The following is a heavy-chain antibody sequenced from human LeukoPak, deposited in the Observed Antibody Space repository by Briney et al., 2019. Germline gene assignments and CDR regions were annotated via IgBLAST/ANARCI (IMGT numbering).Heavy chain of an antibody. CDR2: IYYSGST. Sequence: PSETLSLTCTVSGVSISSYYWSWIRQPPGKGLEWIGYIYYSGSTNYNPSLKSRVTISVDTSKNQFSLKLSSVTAADTAVYYCARSQPPGYSSSWYWYFDLWGRGTLVTVSS. CDR3: ARSQPPGYSSSWYWYFDL. J-gene: IGHJ2*01. D-gene: IGHD6-13*01. CDR1: GVSISSYY. V-gene: IGHV4-59*01.